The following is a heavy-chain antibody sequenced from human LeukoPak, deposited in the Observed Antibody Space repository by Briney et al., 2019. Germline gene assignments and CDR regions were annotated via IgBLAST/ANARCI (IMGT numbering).Heavy chain of an antibody. J-gene: IGHJ5*02. D-gene: IGHD3-22*01. CDR1: GDILNSYS. V-gene: IGHV1-69*05. CDR3: ATEYYYDSSGYYH. Sequence: GAPVKLCCTAAGDILNSYSVSWVRQAPGQGQKWRGGIIPIFGSTNYAQKFQGRVTITTDQSTRTAYMELNSLSSDDTAVYYCATEYYYDSSGYYHWGQGTLVTVSS. CDR2: IIPIFGST.